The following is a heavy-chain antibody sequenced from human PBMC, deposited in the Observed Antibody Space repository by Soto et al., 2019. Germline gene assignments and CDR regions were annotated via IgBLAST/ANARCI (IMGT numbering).Heavy chain of an antibody. CDR2: IITAIGNT. J-gene: IGHJ4*02. D-gene: IGHD3-9*01. V-gene: IGHV1-3*04. Sequence: QVQLVQSGAEVKKPGASVKISCKASGYTFADYAIHWVRQAPGQRLEWMGWIITAIGNTKYSQKFEGRVTLTRDTSASTAYMELSSLTSEDTAVYYCARDDGIGTNTGYFDWGQRTLVTVSS. CDR1: GYTFADYA. CDR3: ARDDGIGTNTGYFD.